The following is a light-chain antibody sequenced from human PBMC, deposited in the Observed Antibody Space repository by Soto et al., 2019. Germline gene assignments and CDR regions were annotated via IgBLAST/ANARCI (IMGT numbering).Light chain of an antibody. V-gene: IGKV3-20*01. J-gene: IGKJ1*01. CDR1: QTIRSNY. CDR3: QQYGSSPWT. CDR2: GAS. Sequence: ETVLTQSPGTLSLSPGERATLSCRASQTIRSNYLAWYRQTPGQAPRLLIYGASNRATGIAYRFSSSGSGTHFTLIISRLEPEDFALYYCQQYGSSPWTFGQGTKVEIK.